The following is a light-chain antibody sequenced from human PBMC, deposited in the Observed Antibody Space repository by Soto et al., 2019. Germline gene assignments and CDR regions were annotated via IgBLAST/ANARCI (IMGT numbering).Light chain of an antibody. Sequence: GDRITITCRASQSITNWLAWYQQKPGKAPKLLIYDASSLKSGVPSRFSGSGSGTEFTLTITSLQPDDFATYYCQQYNSYPWTFGQGTKVDIK. V-gene: IGKV1-5*01. CDR2: DAS. J-gene: IGKJ1*01. CDR3: QQYNSYPWT. CDR1: QSITNW.